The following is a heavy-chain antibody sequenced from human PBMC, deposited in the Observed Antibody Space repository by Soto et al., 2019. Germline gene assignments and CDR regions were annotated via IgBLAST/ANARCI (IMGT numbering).Heavy chain of an antibody. Sequence: QVQLVQSGAEVKKPGASVKVSCKASGYTFTSYDINWVRLAPGQGLEWMGWMNPNSGNTAYAQKFQGRVNMTRNTSISTAYMELSSLRSEDTAVYYCARLKQDYAVAWGQGTLVTVSS. J-gene: IGHJ5*02. D-gene: IGHD3-16*01. CDR3: ARLKQDYAVA. CDR1: GYTFTSYD. CDR2: MNPNSGNT. V-gene: IGHV1-8*01.